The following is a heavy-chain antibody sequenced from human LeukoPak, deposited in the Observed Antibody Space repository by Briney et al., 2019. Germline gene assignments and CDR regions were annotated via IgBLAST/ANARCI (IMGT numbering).Heavy chain of an antibody. CDR1: GYTFTSYG. CDR2: ISGYNGNT. V-gene: IGHV1-18*01. J-gene: IGHJ4*02. Sequence: ASVKVSCKASGYTFTSYGISWVRQAPGQGLEWMGWISGYNGNTNYAQKLQGRVTMTTDTSTSTAYMELSRLRSDDTAVYYCARSPYPYYYGSGSYYNNYFDYWGQGTLVTVSS. D-gene: IGHD3-10*01. CDR3: ARSPYPYYYGSGSYYNNYFDY.